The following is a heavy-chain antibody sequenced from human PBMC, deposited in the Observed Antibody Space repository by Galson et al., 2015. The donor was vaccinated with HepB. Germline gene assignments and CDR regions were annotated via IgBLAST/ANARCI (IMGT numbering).Heavy chain of an antibody. CDR3: AKVYSRTGWLVDF. Sequence: SLRLSCAASGFLFRNYWMTWFRQAPGKGLEWVANIKQDGSEKHYVDSVKGRFTISRDNAKNSLYLQMNSLRVEDTAVYYCAKVYSRTGWLVDFWGPGTLVTVSS. V-gene: IGHV3-7*01. J-gene: IGHJ4*02. CDR2: IKQDGSEK. CDR1: GFLFRNYW. D-gene: IGHD1-14*01.